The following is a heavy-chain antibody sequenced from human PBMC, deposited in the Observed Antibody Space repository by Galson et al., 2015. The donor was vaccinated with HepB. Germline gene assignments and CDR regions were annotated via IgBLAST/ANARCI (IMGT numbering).Heavy chain of an antibody. CDR1: GFTFSIYG. V-gene: IGHV3-21*01. CDR3: ARDPRPDHDDRGLDV. Sequence: SLRLSCAASGFTFSIYGMAWVRQAPGKGLEWVSSISSSGTYTYYADSMKGRFTISRDNSKNSLYLQMNSLTADDTAVYYCARDPRPDHDDRGLDVWGQGTTVTVSS. CDR2: ISSSGTYT. D-gene: IGHD3-22*01. J-gene: IGHJ6*02.